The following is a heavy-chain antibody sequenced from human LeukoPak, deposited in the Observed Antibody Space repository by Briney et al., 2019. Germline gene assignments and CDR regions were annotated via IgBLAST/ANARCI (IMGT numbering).Heavy chain of an antibody. D-gene: IGHD2-2*01. Sequence: PGGSLRLSCAASGINFRASGMHWVRQAPGMGLEWVTFIQTDGSDKRYAASVAGRFTISRDDSKNTVYLHMNSLRPDDSALYYCARGGGTVVVGRFDYWGQGTLVTVSS. J-gene: IGHJ4*02. CDR2: IQTDGSDK. V-gene: IGHV3-30*02. CDR1: GINFRASG. CDR3: ARGGGTVVVGRFDY.